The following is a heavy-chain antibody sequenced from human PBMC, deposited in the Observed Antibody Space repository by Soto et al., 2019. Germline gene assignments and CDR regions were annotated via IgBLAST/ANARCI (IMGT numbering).Heavy chain of an antibody. J-gene: IGHJ5*02. CDR1: GGSFSGYY. V-gene: IGHV4-34*01. Sequence: SETLSLTCAVYGGSFSGYYWSWIRQPPGKGLEWIGEINHSGSTNYNPSLKSRVTISVDTSKNQFSLKLSSVTAADTAVYYCARGGITGTTDNWFDPWGQGTLVTVSS. D-gene: IGHD1-7*01. CDR2: INHSGST. CDR3: ARGGITGTTDNWFDP.